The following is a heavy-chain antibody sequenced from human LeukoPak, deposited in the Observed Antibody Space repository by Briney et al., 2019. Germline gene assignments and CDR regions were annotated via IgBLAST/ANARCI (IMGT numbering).Heavy chain of an antibody. CDR3: ARDLPTGTYRAYFDN. CDR1: GFTFSSYW. Sequence: GGSLRLSCAASGFTFSSYWMSWVRQAPGKGLEWVANIKHDGGEKYYVHSVKGRFTISRDNAEKSVYLQMNSLRAEDTAVYYCARDLPTGTYRAYFDNWGQGTLVTVSS. V-gene: IGHV3-7*01. D-gene: IGHD1-26*01. CDR2: IKHDGGEK. J-gene: IGHJ4*02.